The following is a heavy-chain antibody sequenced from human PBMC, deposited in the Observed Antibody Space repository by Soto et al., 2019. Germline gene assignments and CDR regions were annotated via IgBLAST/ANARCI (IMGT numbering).Heavy chain of an antibody. J-gene: IGHJ5*02. CDR3: ARHDLTIPARPNWFAP. CDR2: IYYSGST. V-gene: IGHV4-39*01. Sequence: SETLSLTCTVSGGSISSSSYCWGWIHQPPGKGLEWIGSIYYSGSTYYNPSLKSRVTISVDTSKNQFSLKLSSVTAADTAVYYCARHDLTIPARPNWFAPWGQGTLVTVSS. D-gene: IGHD6-6*01. CDR1: GGSISSSSYC.